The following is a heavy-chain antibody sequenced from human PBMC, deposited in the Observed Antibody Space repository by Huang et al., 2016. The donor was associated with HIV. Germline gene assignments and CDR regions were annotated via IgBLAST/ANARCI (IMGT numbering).Heavy chain of an antibody. CDR1: GYKFTSYW. CDR3: ARQIASGSTYVDS. CDR2: IYPVDADT. V-gene: IGHV5-51*01. J-gene: IGHJ4*02. Sequence: EVQLVQSGAEVKKPGESLKISCKGSGYKFTSYWIAWVRQMPGKCLDRRVIIYPVDADTRYSPSFPGQVTISAYKSINTTCLQWSSLKTSDTAMYFCARQIASGSTYVDSWGQGTLLTVYS. D-gene: IGHD2-15*01.